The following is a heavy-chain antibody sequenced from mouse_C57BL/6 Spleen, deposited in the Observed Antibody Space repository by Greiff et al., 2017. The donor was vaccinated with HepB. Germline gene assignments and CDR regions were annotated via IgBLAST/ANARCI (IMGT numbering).Heavy chain of an antibody. V-gene: IGHV3-6*01. CDR3: ARSGYDYDPYYYAMDY. Sequence: EVKLQESGPGLVKPSQSLSLTCSVTGYSITSGYYWNWIRQFPGNILEWMGYLSYDGSNNYNPSFKNRISITRDKSENQFFLKLNSVTTEDTATYYCARSGYDYDPYYYAMDYWGQGTSVTVSS. D-gene: IGHD2-4*01. CDR1: GYSITSGYY. CDR2: LSYDGSN. J-gene: IGHJ4*01.